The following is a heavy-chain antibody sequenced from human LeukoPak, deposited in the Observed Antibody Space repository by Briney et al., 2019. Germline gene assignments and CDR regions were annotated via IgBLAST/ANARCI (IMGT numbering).Heavy chain of an antibody. CDR2: IYYSGST. CDR1: GGSISSYY. CDR3: ARAIAAAGGFDP. V-gene: IGHV4-59*01. J-gene: IGHJ5*02. D-gene: IGHD6-13*01. Sequence: PSETLSLTWTVSGGSISSYYWSWIRQPPGKGLEWIGYIYYSGSTNYNPSLKSRVAISVDTSKNQFSLKLSSVTAADTAVYYCARAIAAAGGFDPWGQGTLVTVSS.